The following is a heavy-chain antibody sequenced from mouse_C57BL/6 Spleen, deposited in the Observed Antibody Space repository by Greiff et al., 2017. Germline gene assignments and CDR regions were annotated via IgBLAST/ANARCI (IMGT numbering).Heavy chain of an antibody. D-gene: IGHD1-1*01. CDR3: ARHYYGSSDWYFDV. Sequence: EVQGVESGGDLVKPGGSLKLSCAASGFTFSSYGMSWVRQTPDKRLEWVATISSGGSYTYYPDSVKGRFTISRDNAKNTLYLQMSSLKSEDTAMYYGARHYYGSSDWYFDVWGTGTTVTVSS. CDR1: GFTFSSYG. J-gene: IGHJ1*03. CDR2: ISSGGSYT. V-gene: IGHV5-6*01.